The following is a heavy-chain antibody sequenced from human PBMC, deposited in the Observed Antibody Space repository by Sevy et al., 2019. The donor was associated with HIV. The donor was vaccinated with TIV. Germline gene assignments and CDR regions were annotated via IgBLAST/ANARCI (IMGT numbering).Heavy chain of an antibody. J-gene: IGHJ4*02. V-gene: IGHV3-30*04. CDR1: GFTFSSYA. CDR2: ISYDGSNK. Sequence: GGSLRLSCAASGFTFSSYAMHWVRQAPGKGLEWVAVISYDGSNKYYADSVKGRFTISRDNSKNTLYLQMNSLRAEDTAVYYCASAGGSGYSFDYWGQRTLVTVSS. D-gene: IGHD3-22*01. CDR3: ASAGGSGYSFDY.